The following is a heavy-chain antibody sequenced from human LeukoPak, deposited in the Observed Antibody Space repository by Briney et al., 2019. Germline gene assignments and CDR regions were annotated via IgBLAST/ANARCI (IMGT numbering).Heavy chain of an antibody. V-gene: IGHV4-61*01. CDR3: ARDSSGHYHWFDP. Sequence: SETLSLTCTVSGYSISSGYYWSWIRQPPGKGLEWIGYIYYSGTTNYNPSLKSRVTLSVDTSKNQFSLKLTSVTAADTAVYYCARDSSGHYHWFDPWGQGTLVTVSS. CDR1: GYSISSGYY. CDR2: IYYSGTT. D-gene: IGHD3-22*01. J-gene: IGHJ5*02.